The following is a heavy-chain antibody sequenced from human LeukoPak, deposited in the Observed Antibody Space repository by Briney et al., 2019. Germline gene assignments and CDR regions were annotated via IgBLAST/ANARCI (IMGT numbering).Heavy chain of an antibody. CDR1: GGSISSYY. CDR3: ARPLQGRTVTLHY. V-gene: IGHV4-59*01. J-gene: IGHJ4*02. CDR2: IYYTGST. Sequence: SETLSLTCTVSGGSISSYYWSWIRQPPGKGLEWIGYIYYTGSTNYNPSLKCRVTISVDTSKNQFSLKLTSVTAADTAVYYCARPLQGRTVTLHYWGQGTLVTVSS. D-gene: IGHD4-17*01.